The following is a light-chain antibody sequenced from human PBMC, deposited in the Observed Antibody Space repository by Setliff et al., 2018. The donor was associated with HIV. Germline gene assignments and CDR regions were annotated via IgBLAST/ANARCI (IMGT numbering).Light chain of an antibody. CDR2: SNN. CDR1: SSNIGSNS. V-gene: IGLV1-44*01. CDR3: AAWDYSLNAFYV. J-gene: IGLJ1*01. Sequence: QSVLTQPPSASGTPGQRVTISCSGRSSNIGSNSVNWYQQLPGTAPKLLIYSNNQRPSGIPARFSGSKSGTSVSLAISGLQSEDEADYYCAAWDYSLNAFYVVGTVTKV.